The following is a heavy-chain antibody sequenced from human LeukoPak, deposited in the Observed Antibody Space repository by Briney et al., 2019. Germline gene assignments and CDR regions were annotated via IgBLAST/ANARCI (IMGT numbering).Heavy chain of an antibody. D-gene: IGHD2-15*01. CDR2: ISSSADTI. CDR3: VTAPTRTYSVY. Sequence: GGSLRLSCVPSGFTFSDYYISWLRQPPGKGLEWVSYISSSADTIYYTDSVKGRFTISRDNAKNSLFLQMNSLRPEDTAVYYCVTAPTRTYSVYWGQGILVTVSS. J-gene: IGHJ4*02. V-gene: IGHV3-11*04. CDR1: GFTFSDYY.